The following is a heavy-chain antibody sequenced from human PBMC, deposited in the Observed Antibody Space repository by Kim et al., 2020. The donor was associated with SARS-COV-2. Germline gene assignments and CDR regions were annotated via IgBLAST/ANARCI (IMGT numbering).Heavy chain of an antibody. CDR3: ARGASIAVAGTFPA. V-gene: IGHV3-74*01. J-gene: IGHJ5*02. D-gene: IGHD6-19*01. Sequence: ADSVKGRFTISRDNAKNTLYLQMNSLRAEDTAVYYCARGASIAVAGTFPAWGQGTLVTVSS.